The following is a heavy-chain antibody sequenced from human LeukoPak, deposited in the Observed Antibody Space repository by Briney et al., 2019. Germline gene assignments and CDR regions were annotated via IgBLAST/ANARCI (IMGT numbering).Heavy chain of an antibody. J-gene: IGHJ4*02. CDR2: INNDGSST. CDR3: ARGHGGDYGY. Sequence: GGSLRLSCAASGFTFSKYWMHWVRQAPGKGLVWVSRINNDGSSTNYADSVKGRSTISRDNAKNTLYLQMNSLRAEDTAVYYCARGHGGDYGYWGQGTLVTVSS. D-gene: IGHD4-17*01. CDR1: GFTFSKYW. V-gene: IGHV3-74*01.